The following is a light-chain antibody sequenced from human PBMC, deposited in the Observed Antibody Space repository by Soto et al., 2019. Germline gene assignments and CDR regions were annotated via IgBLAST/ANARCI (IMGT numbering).Light chain of an antibody. Sequence: QSVLTQPPSVSGAPGQRVTISCTGTSSNIGAPYDVHWYQHLPGTAPKLLIYGNNNRPSGVPDRFSGSKSATSASLAITGLQAEDEADYYCQSYDSSLTVVFGGGTKLTVL. V-gene: IGLV1-40*01. CDR2: GNN. CDR3: QSYDSSLTVV. CDR1: SSNIGAPYD. J-gene: IGLJ2*01.